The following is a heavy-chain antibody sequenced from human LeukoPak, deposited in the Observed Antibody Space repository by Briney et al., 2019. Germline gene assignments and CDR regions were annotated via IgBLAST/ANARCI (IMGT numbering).Heavy chain of an antibody. V-gene: IGHV3-30*02. CDR2: IRYDGSNK. CDR1: GFTFSSYG. CDR3: AKDAGSSRYYYYYMDV. J-gene: IGHJ6*03. D-gene: IGHD6-6*01. Sequence: PGGSLRLSCAASGFTFSSYGMHWVRQAPGKGLEWVAFIRYDGSNKYYADSVKGRFTISRDNSKNTLYLQMNSLRAEDTAVYYCAKDAGSSRYYYYYMDVWGKGTTVTVSS.